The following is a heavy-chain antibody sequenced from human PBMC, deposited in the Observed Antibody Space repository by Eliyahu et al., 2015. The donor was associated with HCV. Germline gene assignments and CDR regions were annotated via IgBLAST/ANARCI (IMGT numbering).Heavy chain of an antibody. CDR2: IYYSGST. J-gene: IGHJ6*02. V-gene: IGHV4-59*01. CDR1: GGSIXXYY. Sequence: QVQLQESGPGLVKPSETLSLTCTVSGGSIXXYYWSWXGQPPGKGLEWXGYIYYSGSTNYNPSLKSRVTISVDTSKNQFSLKLSSVTAADTAVYYCARIRPGDFWSGYPTPMDVWGQGTTVTVSS. CDR3: ARIRPGDFWSGYPTPMDV. D-gene: IGHD3-3*01.